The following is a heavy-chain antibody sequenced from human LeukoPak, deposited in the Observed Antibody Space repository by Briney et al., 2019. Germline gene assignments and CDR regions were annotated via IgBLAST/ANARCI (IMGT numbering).Heavy chain of an antibody. Sequence: SETLSLTCTVSGGSISSYYWSWIREPPGKGLEWIGYIYYSGSTNYNPSLKSRVTISVDTSKNQFSLKLSSVTAADTALYYCARSRGYFDYWGQGTLVTVTS. V-gene: IGHV4-59*01. CDR3: ARSRGYFDY. J-gene: IGHJ4*02. CDR1: GGSISSYY. CDR2: IYYSGST. D-gene: IGHD6-13*01.